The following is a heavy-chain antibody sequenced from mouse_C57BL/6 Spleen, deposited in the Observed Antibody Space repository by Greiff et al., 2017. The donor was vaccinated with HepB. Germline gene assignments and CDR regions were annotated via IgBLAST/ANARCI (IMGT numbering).Heavy chain of an antibody. V-gene: IGHV14-4*01. CDR3: TTPRGNYFDY. CDR2: IDPENGDT. J-gene: IGHJ2*01. Sequence: EVQLQQSGAELVRPGASVKLSCTASGFNIKDDYMHWVKQRPEQGLEWIGWIDPENGDTEYASKFQGKATITADTSSNTADLQLSSLTSEDTAVYYCTTPRGNYFDYWGQGTTLTVSS. D-gene: IGHD3-3*01. CDR1: GFNIKDDY.